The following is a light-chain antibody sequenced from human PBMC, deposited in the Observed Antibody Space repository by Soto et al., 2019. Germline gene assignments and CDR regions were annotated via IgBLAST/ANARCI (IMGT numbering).Light chain of an antibody. V-gene: IGKV3-11*01. J-gene: IGKJ4*01. CDR1: ESIGNY. Sequence: EVVLTQSPATLSLSPGERATLSCRASESIGNYLAWYQQKLGQAPKLLIYDASHRAIGIPGRFSGDGSGTDFTLTISSLEPEDFAVYYSQWRSDSPPRLTFGGGTKVEIK. CDR2: DAS. CDR3: QWRSDSPPRLT.